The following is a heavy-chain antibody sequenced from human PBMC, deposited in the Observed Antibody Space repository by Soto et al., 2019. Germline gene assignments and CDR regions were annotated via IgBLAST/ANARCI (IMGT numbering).Heavy chain of an antibody. V-gene: IGHV1-18*04. D-gene: IGHD3-10*01. CDR2: ISTNSGHT. CDR1: GYTFTNYG. Sequence: ASVKVSCKASGYTFTNYGITWVRQAPGQGLEWMGWISTNSGHTDYAQKFRGRVTMTTDRSTTTAYMDLRSLRSEDTAVYYCARDKINYYGSGSYYTKFDYWGQGTLVTVSS. J-gene: IGHJ4*02. CDR3: ARDKINYYGSGSYYTKFDY.